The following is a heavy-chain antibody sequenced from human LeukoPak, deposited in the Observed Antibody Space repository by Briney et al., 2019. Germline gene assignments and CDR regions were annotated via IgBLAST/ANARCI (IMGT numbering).Heavy chain of an antibody. Sequence: SETLSLTCAVYGGSFSGFHWSWIRQPPGKGLEWIGEINHSGSTNYNPSLKSRVTISVDTSKNQFSLKRSSVTAADTAVYYCAREGGLRYFDWLFDYFDYWGQGTLVTVSS. CDR3: AREGGLRYFDWLFDYFDY. V-gene: IGHV4-34*01. CDR1: GGSFSGFH. D-gene: IGHD3-9*01. CDR2: INHSGST. J-gene: IGHJ4*02.